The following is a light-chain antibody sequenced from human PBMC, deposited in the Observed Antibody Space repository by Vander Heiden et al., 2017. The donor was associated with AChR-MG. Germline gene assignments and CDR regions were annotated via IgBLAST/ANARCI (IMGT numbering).Light chain of an antibody. Sequence: SYVLTQPPSGSVAPGKTARITCGGNNIGSKSVHWYQQKPGQAPVLVIYYDSDRPSGSPERFSGSNSGNTATLTISRVEAGDEADYYCQVWDSSSDHYVFGTGTKVTVL. V-gene: IGLV3-21*04. CDR2: YDS. J-gene: IGLJ1*01. CDR3: QVWDSSSDHYV. CDR1: NIGSKS.